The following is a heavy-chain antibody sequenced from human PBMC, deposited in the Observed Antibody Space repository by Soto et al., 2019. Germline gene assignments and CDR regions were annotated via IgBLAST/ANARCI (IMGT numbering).Heavy chain of an antibody. Sequence: EVQLVESGGGLVQPGGSLRLSCAASGFTFSSYSMNWVRQAPGKGLEWVSYINSDSSTIYYADSVKGRFTISRDNAKNSLFLQMNSLRDEDTAVYYCVREPSGGDDYPDPRESWGQGSLVTVSS. J-gene: IGHJ5*02. CDR1: GFTFSSYS. V-gene: IGHV3-48*02. D-gene: IGHD4-17*01. CDR2: INSDSSTI. CDR3: VREPSGGDDYPDPRES.